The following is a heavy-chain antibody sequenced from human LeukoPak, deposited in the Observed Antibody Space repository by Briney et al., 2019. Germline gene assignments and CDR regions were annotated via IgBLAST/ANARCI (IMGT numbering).Heavy chain of an antibody. CDR3: AKVAAVVVVAATKNFDY. V-gene: IGHV3-53*01. Sequence: PGGSLRLSCAASGFTVSSNYMSWVRQAPGKGLEWVSVIYSGGSTYYADSVKGRFTISRDNSKNTLYLQMNSLRAEDTAVYYCAKVAAVVVVAATKNFDYWGQGTLVTVSS. J-gene: IGHJ4*02. D-gene: IGHD2-15*01. CDR1: GFTVSSNY. CDR2: IYSGGST.